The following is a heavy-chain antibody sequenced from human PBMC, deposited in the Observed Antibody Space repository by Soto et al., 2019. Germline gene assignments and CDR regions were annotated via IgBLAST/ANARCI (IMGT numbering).Heavy chain of an antibody. J-gene: IGHJ6*02. D-gene: IGHD5-12*01. CDR1: GGSISTYS. V-gene: IGHV4-59*01. CDR3: ARVGIGYSGYEAV. CDR2: ISYSGST. Sequence: SETLSLTCTVSGGSISTYSWSWIRQPPGKGLEWIGYISYSGSTNYNPSLKSRVTISVDTSKNQFSLKLGSVTAADTAVHYCARVGIGYSGYEAVWGPGTTVTVSS.